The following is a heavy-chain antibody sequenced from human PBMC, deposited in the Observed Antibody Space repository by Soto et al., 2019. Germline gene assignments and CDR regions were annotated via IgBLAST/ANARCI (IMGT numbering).Heavy chain of an antibody. CDR2: IIPIFGTA. CDR3: ARVTAHYTAMALGAD. CDR1: GGTFSSYA. V-gene: IGHV1-69*12. Sequence: QVQLVQSGAEVKKPGSSVKVSCKASGGTFSSYAISWVRQAPGQGLEWMGGIIPIFGTANYAQKFQGRVTLTADESTSTAYMELSSLRSEDTAVYYCARVTAHYTAMALGADWGQGTLVTVSS. D-gene: IGHD5-18*01. J-gene: IGHJ4*02.